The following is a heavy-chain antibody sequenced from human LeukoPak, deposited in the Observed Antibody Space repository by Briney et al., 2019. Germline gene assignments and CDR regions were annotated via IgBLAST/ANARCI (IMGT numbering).Heavy chain of an antibody. D-gene: IGHD3-22*01. CDR3: ARPYDTRGYFPDY. Sequence: PGRSLRLSCAASGFTFSSYGMHWVRQAPGKGLEWVALIWYDGSNKYYADSVKGRFTISRDNSKNTLYLQMNSLRAEDTAVYYCARPYDTRGYFPDYWGQGTLVTVSS. J-gene: IGHJ4*02. V-gene: IGHV3-33*01. CDR1: GFTFSSYG. CDR2: IWYDGSNK.